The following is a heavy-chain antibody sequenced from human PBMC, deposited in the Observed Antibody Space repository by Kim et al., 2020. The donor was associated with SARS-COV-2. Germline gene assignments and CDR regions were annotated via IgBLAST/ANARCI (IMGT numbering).Heavy chain of an antibody. CDR2: IGTAGDT. V-gene: IGHV3-13*04. CDR3: ARALEYSSSGNAFDI. Sequence: GGSLRLSCAASGFTFSSYDMHWVRQATGKGLEWVSAIGTAGDTYYPGSVKGRFTISRENAKNSLYLQMNSLRAGDTAVYYCARALEYSSSGNAFDIWGQGTMVTVSS. J-gene: IGHJ3*02. CDR1: GFTFSSYD. D-gene: IGHD6-13*01.